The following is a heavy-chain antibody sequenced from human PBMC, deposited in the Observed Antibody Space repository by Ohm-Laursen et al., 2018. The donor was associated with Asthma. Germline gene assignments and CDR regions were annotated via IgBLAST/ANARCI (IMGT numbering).Heavy chain of an antibody. CDR3: ARVKLYSSGWYDY. Sequence: SLRLSCAASGFTFSSYSMNWVRQAPGKGLEWVSYISSSSSTIYCADSVKGRFTISRDNAKNSLYLQMNSLRDEDTAVYYCARVKLYSSGWYDYWGQGTLVTVSS. V-gene: IGHV3-48*02. J-gene: IGHJ4*02. CDR1: GFTFSSYS. D-gene: IGHD6-19*01. CDR2: ISSSSSTI.